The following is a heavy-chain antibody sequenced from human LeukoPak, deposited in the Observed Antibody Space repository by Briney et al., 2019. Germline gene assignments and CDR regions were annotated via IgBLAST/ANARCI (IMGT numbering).Heavy chain of an antibody. CDR2: IYYSGST. Sequence: SETLSLTCTVSGGSISSSSYYWGWIRQPPGKGLEWIGSIYYSGSTYYNPSLKSRVTISVDTSKNQFSLKLSSVTAAETAVYYCASGGRCFDYWGQGTLVTVSS. V-gene: IGHV4-39*07. D-gene: IGHD2-15*01. J-gene: IGHJ4*02. CDR1: GGSISSSSYY. CDR3: ASGGRCFDY.